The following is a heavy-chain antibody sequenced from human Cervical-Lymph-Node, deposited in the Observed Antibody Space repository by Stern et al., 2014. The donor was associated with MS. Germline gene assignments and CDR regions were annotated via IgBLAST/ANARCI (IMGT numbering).Heavy chain of an antibody. CDR3: ARGLLGSENAFDI. Sequence: QVQLVQSVAEVKKPGASVKVSSKASGSTFTSFGISRVRQAPGQGLEWMGWISAYNGNTNNAQKVQGGVTMTTDTSTSTAYMELRRLRSDDTTVYYCARGLLGSENAFDIWGQGTMFTVSS. CDR2: ISAYNGNT. J-gene: IGHJ3*02. V-gene: IGHV1-18*01. D-gene: IGHD2-15*01. CDR1: GSTFTSFG.